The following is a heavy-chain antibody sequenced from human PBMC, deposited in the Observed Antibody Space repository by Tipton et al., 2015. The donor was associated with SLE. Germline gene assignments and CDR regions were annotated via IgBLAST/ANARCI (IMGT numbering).Heavy chain of an antibody. CDR1: GFTFDDYA. V-gene: IGHV3-9*01. Sequence: SLRLSCAASGFTFDDYAMHWVRQAPGKGLEWVSGISWNSGNIDYADSVKGRFTISRDNSKNTLYVQMNSLRAEDTAVYYCARDRRGWYFDLWGRGTLVTVSS. J-gene: IGHJ2*01. D-gene: IGHD3-10*01. CDR2: ISWNSGNI. CDR3: ARDRRGWYFDL.